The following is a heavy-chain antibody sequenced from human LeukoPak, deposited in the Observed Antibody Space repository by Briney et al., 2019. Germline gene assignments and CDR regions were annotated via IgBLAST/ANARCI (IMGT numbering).Heavy chain of an antibody. CDR1: GFTFSRFG. V-gene: IGHV3-33*01. Sequence: GGSLRLSCAASGFTFSRFGMHWVRQAPGTGLEWVAVIWYDGGNKYYADSVKGRFTISRDNTKNTVYLEMNSLRVEDTAVYYCARWDYSAAARRSGDYNMDVWGQGTTVTVSS. CDR3: ARWDYSAAARRSGDYNMDV. D-gene: IGHD3-3*01. CDR2: IWYDGGNK. J-gene: IGHJ6*02.